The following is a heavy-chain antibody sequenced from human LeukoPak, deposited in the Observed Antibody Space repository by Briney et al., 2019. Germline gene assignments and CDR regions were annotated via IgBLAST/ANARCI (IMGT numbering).Heavy chain of an antibody. CDR2: INHSGST. V-gene: IGHV4-34*01. D-gene: IGHD3-3*02. CDR1: GGSISSYY. Sequence: SETLSLTCTVSGGSISSYYWSWIRQPPGKGLGWIGEINHSGSTNYNPSLKSRVTISVDTSKNQFSLKLSSVTAADTAVYYCARDPAFSWSYYFDYWGQGTLVTVSS. J-gene: IGHJ4*02. CDR3: ARDPAFSWSYYFDY.